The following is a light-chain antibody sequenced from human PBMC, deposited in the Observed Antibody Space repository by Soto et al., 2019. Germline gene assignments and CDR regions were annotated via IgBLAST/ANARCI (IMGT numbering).Light chain of an antibody. Sequence: EIVLTQSPGTLSLSPGERATLSCRASQSVSSSYLAWYQQKPGQAPRLLIYGASSRATGIPDRFSGSGSGTDFTLPSSRLEPEDFAVYYCQQYGSSPRTLTFGGGTKVEIK. CDR3: QQYGSSPRTLT. CDR1: QSVSSSY. CDR2: GAS. J-gene: IGKJ4*01. V-gene: IGKV3-20*01.